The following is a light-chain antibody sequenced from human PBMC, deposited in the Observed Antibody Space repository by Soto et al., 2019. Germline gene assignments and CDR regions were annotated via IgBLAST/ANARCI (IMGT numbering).Light chain of an antibody. V-gene: IGLV2-14*01. CDR1: ISDVGGYNY. CDR2: EVS. Sequence: HSVVTQPSSVCESAGQAITISCTGTISDVGGYNYVSWYQQHPGNAPKLMIYEVSNRPSGVSNRFSGSKSGNTASLTISGLQAEDEADYYCSSYTNNSTYVFGPGTKVTV. CDR3: SSYTNNSTYV. J-gene: IGLJ1*01.